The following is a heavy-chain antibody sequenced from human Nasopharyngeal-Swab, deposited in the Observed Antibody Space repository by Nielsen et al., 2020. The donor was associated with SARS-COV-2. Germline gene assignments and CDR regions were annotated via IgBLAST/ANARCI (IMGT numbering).Heavy chain of an antibody. CDR1: GFTFSNYW. J-gene: IGHJ5*02. CDR2: MSNDSYVI. D-gene: IGHD1-26*01. Sequence: GGSLRLSCAASGFTFSNYWMSWVRQAPGKGLEWLSYMSNDSYVIKYADSVKGRFTVSRDNAKNSLYLQMNSLTPEDTAMYYCARDAGWGGKYGSNWFDPWGQGTLVTVSS. CDR3: ARDAGWGGKYGSNWFDP. V-gene: IGHV3-11*04.